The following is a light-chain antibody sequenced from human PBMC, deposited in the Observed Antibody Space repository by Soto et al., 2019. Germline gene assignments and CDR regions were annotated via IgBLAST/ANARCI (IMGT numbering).Light chain of an antibody. CDR3: QQRSNWWT. V-gene: IGKV3-11*01. J-gene: IGKJ1*01. CDR1: QSVSSY. Sequence: PGERATLSCRASQSVSSYLAWYQQKPGQAPRLLIYDASNRATGIPARFSGSGSGTDFTLTISSLEPEDFAVYYCQQRSNWWTFGQGTKVDI. CDR2: DAS.